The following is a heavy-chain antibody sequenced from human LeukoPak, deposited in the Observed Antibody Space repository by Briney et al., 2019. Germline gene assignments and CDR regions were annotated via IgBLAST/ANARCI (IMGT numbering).Heavy chain of an antibody. CDR1: GGSISSYY. CDR3: AKGRYSGYDAFDI. CDR2: IYYSGST. D-gene: IGHD5-12*01. Sequence: ASETLSLTCTVSGGSISSYYWSWIRQPPGKGLEWIGYIYYSGSTNCNPSLKSRVTISVDTSKNQFSLKLSSVTAADTAVYYCAKGRYSGYDAFDIWGQGTMVTVSS. V-gene: IGHV4-59*08. J-gene: IGHJ3*02.